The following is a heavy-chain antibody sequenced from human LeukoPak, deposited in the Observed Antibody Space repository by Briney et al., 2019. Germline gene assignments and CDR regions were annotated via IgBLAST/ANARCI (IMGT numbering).Heavy chain of an antibody. CDR2: IYHSGST. CDR1: GGSISTYS. V-gene: IGHV4-30-2*01. Sequence: SETLSLTCTVSGGSISTYSWSWIRQPPGKGLDWIGYIYHSGSTYYNPSLKSRVTISIDRSKNQFSLKLSSVTAADTAAYYCARMVYDRSGYHFDYWGQGTLVTVSS. CDR3: ARMVYDRSGYHFDY. D-gene: IGHD3-22*01. J-gene: IGHJ4*02.